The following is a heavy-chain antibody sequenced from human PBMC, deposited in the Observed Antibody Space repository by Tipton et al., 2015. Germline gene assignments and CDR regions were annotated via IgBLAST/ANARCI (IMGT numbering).Heavy chain of an antibody. CDR1: AYSISSDYY. CDR2: IYYSGST. CDR3: ARDLEHGMDV. V-gene: IGHV4-61*01. J-gene: IGHJ6*02. Sequence: TLSLTCAVSAYSISSDYYWGWIRQPPGKGLEWIGYIYYSGSTNYNASLKSRVTISIDTSKNQFSLKLSSVTAADTAVYYCARDLEHGMDVWGQGTTVTVSS.